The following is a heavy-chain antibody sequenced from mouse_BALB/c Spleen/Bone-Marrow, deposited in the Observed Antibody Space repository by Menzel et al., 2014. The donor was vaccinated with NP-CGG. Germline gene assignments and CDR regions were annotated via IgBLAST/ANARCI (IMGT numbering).Heavy chain of an antibody. CDR1: GFNIKDTY. D-gene: IGHD4-1*01. CDR2: IDPANGNT. J-gene: IGHJ4*01. Sequence: VQLQQSGAELVKPGASVKLSCTASGFNIKDTYMHWVKQRPEQGLEWIGRIDPANGNTKYDPKFQGKATITADTSSNTAYLQLSSLTSEYTAVNYCARWEYYAMDYWGQGTSVTVSS. V-gene: IGHV14-3*02. CDR3: ARWEYYAMDY.